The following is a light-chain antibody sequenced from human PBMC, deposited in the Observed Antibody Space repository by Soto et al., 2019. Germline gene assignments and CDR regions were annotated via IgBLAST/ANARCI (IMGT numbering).Light chain of an antibody. V-gene: IGKV3-20*01. CDR3: QQYGSSPWT. CDR2: GAS. CDR1: QSFSSY. Sequence: DIVLTQSPGTLSLSPGERATLSCSASQSFSSYLAWYQQKPGQAPRLLIYGASNRATDIPDRFSGSGSGTDFTLTISRLEPEDFAMYYCQQYGSSPWTFGQGTKVEIK. J-gene: IGKJ1*01.